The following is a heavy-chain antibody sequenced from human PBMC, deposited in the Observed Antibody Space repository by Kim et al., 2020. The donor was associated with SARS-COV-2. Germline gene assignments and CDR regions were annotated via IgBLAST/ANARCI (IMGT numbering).Heavy chain of an antibody. V-gene: IGHV1-2*06. CDR3: ARTEGVRGFILMDV. J-gene: IGHJ6*02. D-gene: IGHD3-10*01. Sequence: ASVKVSCKASGYTFTGYYMHWVRQAPGQGLEWMGRINPNSGGTNYAQKFQGRVTMTRDTSISTAYMELSRLRSDDTAVYYCARTEGVRGFILMDVWGQGTTVTVSS. CDR1: GYTFTGYY. CDR2: INPNSGGT.